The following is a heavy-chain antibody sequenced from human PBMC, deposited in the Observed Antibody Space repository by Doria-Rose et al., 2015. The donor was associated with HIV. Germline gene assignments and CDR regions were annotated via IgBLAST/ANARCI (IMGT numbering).Heavy chain of an antibody. CDR1: GVSLSSPGMG. D-gene: IGHD6-13*01. Sequence: VTLKESGPVLVKPTETLTLTCTVSGVSLSSPGMGVSWIRQPPGKALEWLANIFSDDERSYKTSLKSRLTISRDTTKSQVVLTMTDMDLVDTATYYCARIKSSRWYHKYYFDFWGQGTLVIVSA. CDR3: ARIKSSRWYHKYYFDF. V-gene: IGHV2-26*01. CDR2: IFSDDER. J-gene: IGHJ4*02.